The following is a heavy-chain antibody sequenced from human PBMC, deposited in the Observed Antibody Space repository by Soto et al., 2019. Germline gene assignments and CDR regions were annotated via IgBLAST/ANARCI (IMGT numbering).Heavy chain of an antibody. CDR3: ARGGWGGYSYGTDY. J-gene: IGHJ4*02. CDR2: INHSGST. Sequence: SETLSLTCAVYGGSFSGYYWSWIRQPPGKGLEWIGEINHSGSTNYNPSLKSRVTISVDTSKNQFSLKLSSVTAADTAVYYCARGGWGGYSYGTDYWGQGTLVTVS. D-gene: IGHD5-18*01. CDR1: GGSFSGYY. V-gene: IGHV4-34*01.